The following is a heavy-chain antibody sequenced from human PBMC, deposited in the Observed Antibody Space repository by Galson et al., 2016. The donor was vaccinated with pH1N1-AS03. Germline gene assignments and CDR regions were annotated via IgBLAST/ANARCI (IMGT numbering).Heavy chain of an antibody. Sequence: SVKVSCKASGYTFTRYYVHWVRQAPGEGLEWMGVIDPSGGGTTYARKFQDRVTMTRDTSTGSAHMELSSLRFDDTAVYYCLAYGSGTQAYFDYWGQGTPVAVSS. D-gene: IGHD3-10*01. CDR1: GYTFTRYY. CDR3: LAYGSGTQAYFDY. CDR2: IDPSGGGT. J-gene: IGHJ4*02. V-gene: IGHV1-46*01.